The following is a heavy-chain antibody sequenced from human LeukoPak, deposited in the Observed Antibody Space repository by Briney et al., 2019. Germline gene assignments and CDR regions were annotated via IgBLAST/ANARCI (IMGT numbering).Heavy chain of an antibody. D-gene: IGHD2-15*01. J-gene: IGHJ4*02. CDR2: ISYDGSNK. V-gene: IGHV3-30*03. CDR3: ARVPLRYCSGGSCSPDY. Sequence: GGSLRLSCAASGFTFSRYGMHWVRQAPGKGLEWVAVISYDGSNKYYADSVKGRFTISRDNSKNTLYLQMNSLRAEDTAVYYCARVPLRYCSGGSCSPDYWGQGTLVTVSS. CDR1: GFTFSRYG.